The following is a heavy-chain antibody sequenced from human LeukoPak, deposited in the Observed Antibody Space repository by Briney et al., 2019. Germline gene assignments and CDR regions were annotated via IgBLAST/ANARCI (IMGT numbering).Heavy chain of an antibody. CDR3: ARRGATMVRGVLDYYYYYYMDV. V-gene: IGHV4-4*02. D-gene: IGHD3-10*01. J-gene: IGHJ6*03. CDR2: IYHSGST. Sequence: PSETLSLTCAVSGGSISSSNWWSWVRQPPGKGLEWIGEIYHSGSTNYNPSLKSRVTISVDKSKNQFSLKLSSVTAADTAVYYCARRGATMVRGVLDYYYYYYMDVWGKGTTVTISS. CDR1: GGSISSSNW.